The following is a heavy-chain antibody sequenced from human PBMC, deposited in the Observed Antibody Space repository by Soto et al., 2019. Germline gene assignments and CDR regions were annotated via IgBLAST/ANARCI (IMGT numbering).Heavy chain of an antibody. Sequence: GASVKVSCKVSGYTLTELSMHWVRQAPGQGLEWMGGFDPEDGETIYAQKFQGRVTMTEDTSTDTAYMELSSLRSEDTAVYYCATGYCSSTSCYQPYNWFDPWGQGTLVTVSS. V-gene: IGHV1-24*01. CDR2: FDPEDGET. CDR1: GYTLTELS. D-gene: IGHD2-2*01. CDR3: ATGYCSSTSCYQPYNWFDP. J-gene: IGHJ5*02.